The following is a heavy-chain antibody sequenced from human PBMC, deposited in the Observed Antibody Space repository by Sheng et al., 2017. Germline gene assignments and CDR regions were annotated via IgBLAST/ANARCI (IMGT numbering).Heavy chain of an antibody. CDR2: IYSGGNT. CDR3: ARGXEIDY. D-gene: IGHD5-12*01. V-gene: IGHV3-66*01. J-gene: IGHJ4*02. CDR1: GFTVNHYY. Sequence: EVQLVESGGTLVQPGGSLRLSCAVSGFTVNHYYMNWVRQAPGKGLEWVSTIYSGGNTYYADAVKGRFTISRDISTNTVYLQMNNLRAEDTALYYCARGXEIDYWGQGTLVTVSS.